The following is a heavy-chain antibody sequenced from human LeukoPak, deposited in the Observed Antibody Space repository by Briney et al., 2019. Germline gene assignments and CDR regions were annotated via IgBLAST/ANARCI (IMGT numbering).Heavy chain of an antibody. Sequence: PSATLSLTCTVSGASISSYYWTWIRQSPGQGLEWIGDIYHTGATSYNPPLKSRVTMSIDTSKKQFSLKLTSVTAADTAVYFCARYGVSGWVIDNWGQGTLVTVS. J-gene: IGHJ4*02. CDR1: GASISSYY. CDR2: IYHTGAT. CDR3: ARYGVSGWVIDN. D-gene: IGHD6-19*01. V-gene: IGHV4-59*08.